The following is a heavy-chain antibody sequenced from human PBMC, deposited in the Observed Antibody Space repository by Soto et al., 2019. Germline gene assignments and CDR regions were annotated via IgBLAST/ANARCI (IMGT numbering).Heavy chain of an antibody. CDR2: LIPLFGTT. D-gene: IGHD7-27*01. CDR1: GGTFSGHA. Sequence: QVQLVQSGAEVKKPGSSVKVSCEASGGTFSGHAISWVRQAPGQGPEWMGGLIPLFGTTQHAQNFQGRLTITADKYTSTAYMELTSLRFDDTAIYYCARGPNWGYRFDSWGQGTLVTVSS. V-gene: IGHV1-69*06. CDR3: ARGPNWGYRFDS. J-gene: IGHJ4*02.